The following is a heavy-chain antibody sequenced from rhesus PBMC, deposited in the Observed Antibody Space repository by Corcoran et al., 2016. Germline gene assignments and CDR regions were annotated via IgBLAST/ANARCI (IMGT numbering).Heavy chain of an antibody. CDR2: ISGSSGST. CDR1: GGSISSTNW. J-gene: IGHJ4*01. Sequence: QVQLQESGPGLVKPSETLSLTCAVSGGSISSTNWWSWIRQPPGKGLEWIGYISGSSGSTYYTPSLKSRVTISKDTSNNQFSLKLSSVTAADTAVYYCVRYSGFYYFDYWGQGVLVTVSS. CDR3: VRYSGFYYFDY. V-gene: IGHV4-65*02. D-gene: IGHD6-31*01.